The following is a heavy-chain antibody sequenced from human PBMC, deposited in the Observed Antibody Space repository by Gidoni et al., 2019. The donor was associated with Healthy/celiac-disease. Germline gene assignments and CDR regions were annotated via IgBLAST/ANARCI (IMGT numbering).Heavy chain of an antibody. D-gene: IGHD1-26*01. Sequence: QVQLVESGGGVVQPGRSLRLSCAASGFTFSSYGMHWVRQAPGKGLEWVAVISYDGSNKYYADSVKGRFTISRDNSKNTLYLQMNSLRAEDTAVYYCAKTLIGFIVGATDYYGMDVWGQGTTVTVSS. CDR2: ISYDGSNK. CDR1: GFTFSSYG. CDR3: AKTLIGFIVGATDYYGMDV. J-gene: IGHJ6*02. V-gene: IGHV3-30*18.